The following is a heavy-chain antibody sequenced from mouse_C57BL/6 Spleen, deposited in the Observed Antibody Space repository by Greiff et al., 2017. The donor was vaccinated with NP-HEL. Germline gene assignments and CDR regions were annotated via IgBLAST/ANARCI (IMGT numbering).Heavy chain of an antibody. D-gene: IGHD2-4*01. J-gene: IGHJ3*01. CDR3: AGDYDYDEAY. Sequence: EVQLQQSGPGLVKPSQSLSLTCSVTGYSITSGYYWNWIRQFPGNKLEWMGYISYDGSNNYNPSLKNRTSITLDTSKNQFFLKLKYAATEDTATYDCAGDYDYDEAYWGQGTLVTVSA. CDR2: ISYDGSN. CDR1: GYSITSGYY. V-gene: IGHV3-6*01.